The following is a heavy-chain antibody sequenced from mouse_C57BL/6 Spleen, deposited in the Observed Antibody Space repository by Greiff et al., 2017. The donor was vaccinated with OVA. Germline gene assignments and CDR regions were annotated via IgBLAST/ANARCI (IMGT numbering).Heavy chain of an antibody. CDR2: ISDGGGYT. J-gene: IGHJ2*01. CDR3: ARGDYSNYSDFDY. V-gene: IGHV5-4*03. D-gene: IGHD2-5*01. CDR1: GFTFSSYA. Sequence: DVKLVESGGGLVKPGGSLKLSCAASGFTFSSYAMSWVRQTPEKRLEWVATISDGGGYTYYPDNVKGRFTISRDNAKNNLYLQMSHLKSEDTAMYYCARGDYSNYSDFDYWGQGTTLTVSS.